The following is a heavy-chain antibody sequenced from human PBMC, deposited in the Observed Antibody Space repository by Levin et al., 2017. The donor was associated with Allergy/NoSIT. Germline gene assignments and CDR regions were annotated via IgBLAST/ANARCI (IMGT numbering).Heavy chain of an antibody. V-gene: IGHV1-2*06. J-gene: IGHJ5*02. D-gene: IGHD2-15*01. CDR2: INPNTGDA. Sequence: ASVKFSCKASGYTFTGYFMHWLRQAPGQGLEWMGRINPNTGDATYAQKFQGRVTMTRDTSISTAYMELSGLRSDDAAIYYCARNGYVLAATNNWFDPWGQGTLVTVSS. CDR3: ARNGYVLAATNNWFDP. CDR1: GYTFTGYF.